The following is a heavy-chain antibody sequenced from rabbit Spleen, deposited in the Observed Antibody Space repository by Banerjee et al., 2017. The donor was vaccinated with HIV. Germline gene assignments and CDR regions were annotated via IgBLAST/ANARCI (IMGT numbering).Heavy chain of an antibody. D-gene: IGHD7-1*01. CDR1: GFSFSSSYY. CDR3: ARRYAGYDL. Sequence: QSLEESGGGLVQPEGSLTLTCTASGFSFSSSYYMCWVRQAPGKGLEWIGCIDSGSGGITYYASWAKGRFTISKTSSTTVTLQMTSLTVADTATYFCARRYAGYDLWGPGTLVTVS. V-gene: IGHV1S40*01. J-gene: IGHJ6*01. CDR2: IDSGSGGIT.